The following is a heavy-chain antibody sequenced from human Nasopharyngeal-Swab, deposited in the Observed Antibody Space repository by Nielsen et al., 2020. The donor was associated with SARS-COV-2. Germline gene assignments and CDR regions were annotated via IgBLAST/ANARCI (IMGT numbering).Heavy chain of an antibody. CDR3: ARRETMITFGGVIAYYYGMDV. V-gene: IGHV4-34*01. CDR2: INHSGST. D-gene: IGHD3-16*02. Sequence: CQAPGKGLEWIGEINHSGSTNYNPSLKSRVTISVDTSKNQFSLKLSSVTAADTAVYYCARRETMITFGGVIAYYYGMDVWGQGTTVTVSS. J-gene: IGHJ6*02.